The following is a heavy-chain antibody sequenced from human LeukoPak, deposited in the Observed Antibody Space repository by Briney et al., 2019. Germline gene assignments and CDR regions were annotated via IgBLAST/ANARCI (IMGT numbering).Heavy chain of an antibody. CDR2: ISYDGSNK. D-gene: IGHD6-19*01. CDR1: GFTFSSYA. CDR3: ARRAVAGTMDWFDP. Sequence: GGSLRLSCAASGFTFSSYAMHWVRQAPGKGLEWVAVISYDGSNKYYADSVKGRFTISRDNSKNTLYLQMNSLRAEDTAVYYCARRAVAGTMDWFDPWGQGTLVTVSS. J-gene: IGHJ5*02. V-gene: IGHV3-30*04.